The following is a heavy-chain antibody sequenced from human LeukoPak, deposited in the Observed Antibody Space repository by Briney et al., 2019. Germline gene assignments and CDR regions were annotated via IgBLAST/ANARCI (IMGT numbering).Heavy chain of an antibody. Sequence: GESLQISCQGSGYHFTSYWISWVRPMPGKGLEWMGRIDPSDSYTNYSPSFQGHVTISADKSISTAYLQWSSLKASDTAMYYCARQKATVTPSFDYWGQGTLVTVSS. J-gene: IGHJ4*02. D-gene: IGHD4-17*01. CDR3: ARQKATVTPSFDY. CDR2: IDPSDSYT. V-gene: IGHV5-10-1*01. CDR1: GYHFTSYW.